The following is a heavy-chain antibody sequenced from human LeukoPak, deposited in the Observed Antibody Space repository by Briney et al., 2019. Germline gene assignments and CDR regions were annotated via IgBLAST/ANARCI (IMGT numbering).Heavy chain of an antibody. CDR2: IKEDESEK. CDR3: ARDPAAWDY. CDR1: GFTFSTYW. D-gene: IGHD6-13*01. V-gene: IGHV3-7*01. Sequence: GGSLRLSCAASGFTFSTYWMSWVRQAPGKGLEWVANIKEDESEKYYVDSVKGRFIISRDNAKNALNLQMNSLRAEDTAVYYCARDPAAWDYWGRGTLVIVSS. J-gene: IGHJ4*02.